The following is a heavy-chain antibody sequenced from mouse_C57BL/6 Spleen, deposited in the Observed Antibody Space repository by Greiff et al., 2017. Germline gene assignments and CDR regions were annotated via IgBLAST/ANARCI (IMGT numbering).Heavy chain of an antibody. CDR3: ARDQITTVVAPFDY. Sequence: EVQVVESGGGLVKPGGSLKLSCAASGFTFSSYAMSWVRQTPEKRLEWVATISDGGSYTYYPDNVKGRFTISRDNAKNNLYLQMSHLKSEDTAMYYCARDQITTVVAPFDYWGQGTTLTVSS. J-gene: IGHJ2*01. V-gene: IGHV5-4*01. CDR2: ISDGGSYT. D-gene: IGHD1-1*01. CDR1: GFTFSSYA.